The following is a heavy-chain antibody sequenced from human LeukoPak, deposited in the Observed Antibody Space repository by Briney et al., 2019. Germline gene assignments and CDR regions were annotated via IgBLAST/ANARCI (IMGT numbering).Heavy chain of an antibody. J-gene: IGHJ3*02. D-gene: IGHD3-10*01. CDR2: ISGDGATT. CDR1: GIAFDEYA. V-gene: IGHV3-43*02. Sequence: GGSLRLSCAASGIAFDEYAMHWVRKAPGKGLEWVSLISGDGATTYYAASVKGRFTISRDNNKNFPYLQMNNLGTEDTALYYCAKDLRMVFDAFNIWGQGTLVTVSS. CDR3: AKDLRMVFDAFNI.